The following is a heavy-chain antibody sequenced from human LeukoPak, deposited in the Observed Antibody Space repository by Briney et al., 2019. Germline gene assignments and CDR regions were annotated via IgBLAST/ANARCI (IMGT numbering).Heavy chain of an antibody. J-gene: IGHJ4*02. D-gene: IGHD2-15*01. CDR3: ARVRRVWVDSGVYCSGGSCYGPLDY. Sequence: KPSETLSLTCAVYGGSFSGYYWSWIRQPPGKGLEWIGEINHSGSTNYNPSLKSRVTISVDTSKNQFSLKLSSVTAADTAVYYCARVRRVWVDSGVYCSGGSCYGPLDYWGQGTLVTVSS. CDR2: INHSGST. CDR1: GGSFSGYY. V-gene: IGHV4-34*01.